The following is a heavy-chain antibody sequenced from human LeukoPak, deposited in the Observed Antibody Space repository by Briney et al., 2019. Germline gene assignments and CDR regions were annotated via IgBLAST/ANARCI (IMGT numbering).Heavy chain of an antibody. CDR2: IYPGDSDS. CDR3: ARTGTYSSDAFDI. J-gene: IGHJ3*02. Sequence: GESLKISCKGSGYGFTSYWIGWVRQMPGKGLEWMAIIYPGDSDSRFSPSFQGQVTISADKSISTAYLQWSSLKASDTAMYYCARTGTYSSDAFDIWGQGTMVTVSS. CDR1: GYGFTSYW. D-gene: IGHD2-21*01. V-gene: IGHV5-51*01.